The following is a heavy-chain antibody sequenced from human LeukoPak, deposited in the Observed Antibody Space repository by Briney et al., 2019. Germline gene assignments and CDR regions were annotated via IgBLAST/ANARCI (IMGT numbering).Heavy chain of an antibody. CDR2: ISSSGSVR. CDR1: GFTFSTYS. CDR3: AREVGGCYDY. J-gene: IGHJ4*02. V-gene: IGHV3-48*04. D-gene: IGHD2-15*01. Sequence: GGSLRLSCAASGFTFSTYSMNWVRQAPGKGLEWLSYISSSGSVRHYADSVKGRFTISRDNAKSSLYLQMNSLRVEDTAVYYCAREVGGCYDYWGQGTLVTVSS.